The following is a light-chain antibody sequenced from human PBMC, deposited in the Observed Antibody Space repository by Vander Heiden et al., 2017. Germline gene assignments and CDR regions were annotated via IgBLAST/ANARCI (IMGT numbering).Light chain of an antibody. Sequence: AIRMTQSPSSFSASPGDRVTITSRARPGISSHLAWYQQKPGKAPKLLIYCASTWQRGVPARFSGSGSGTDFTVTISFLQSEDFATYYCQQYYSYPVTFGGGTKVEIK. CDR1: PGISSH. CDR3: QQYYSYPVT. CDR2: CAS. V-gene: IGKV1-8*01. J-gene: IGKJ4*01.